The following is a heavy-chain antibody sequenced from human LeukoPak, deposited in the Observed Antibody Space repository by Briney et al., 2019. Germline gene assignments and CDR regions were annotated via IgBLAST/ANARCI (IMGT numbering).Heavy chain of an antibody. CDR3: ARDPRSIQPDAFDI. V-gene: IGHV7-4-1*02. CDR1: GYTFTSFA. CDR2: INTNTGNP. Sequence: ASVKVSCKASGYTFTSFAMNWVRQAPGQGLEWMGWINTNTGNPTYAQGFIGRFVFSLDTSVSTTYLQISRLKAEDTAVYYCARDPRSIQPDAFDIWGQGTMVTVSS. D-gene: IGHD5-18*01. J-gene: IGHJ3*02.